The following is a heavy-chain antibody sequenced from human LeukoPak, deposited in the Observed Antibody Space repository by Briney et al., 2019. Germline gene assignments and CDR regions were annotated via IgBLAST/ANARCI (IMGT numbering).Heavy chain of an antibody. CDR2: INPNSGGT. CDR3: ARDRRWLQFDWFDP. V-gene: IGHV1-2*02. Sequence: AASVKVSCKASGYTFTGYYMHWVRQAPGQGLEWMGWINPNSGGTNYAQKFQGRVTMTRDTSISTAYMELSRLRSDDTAVYYCARDRRWLQFDWFDPWGQGTLVTVSS. CDR1: GYTFTGYY. J-gene: IGHJ5*02. D-gene: IGHD5-24*01.